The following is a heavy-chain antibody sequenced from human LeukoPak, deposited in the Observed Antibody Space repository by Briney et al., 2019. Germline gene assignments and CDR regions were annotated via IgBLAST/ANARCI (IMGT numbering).Heavy chain of an antibody. V-gene: IGHV3-21*01. J-gene: IGHJ4*02. D-gene: IGHD6-13*01. CDR1: GFTFGTYA. CDR3: ARVDSRTAQFDY. CDR2: ISRSGRDI. Sequence: GGSLRLSCAASGFTFGTYAMNWVRQAPGKGLEWVSSISRSGRDIFYADSVRGRFTISRDNARDSLYLQMNSLRAEDTAVYHCARVDSRTAQFDYWGQGTLVTVSS.